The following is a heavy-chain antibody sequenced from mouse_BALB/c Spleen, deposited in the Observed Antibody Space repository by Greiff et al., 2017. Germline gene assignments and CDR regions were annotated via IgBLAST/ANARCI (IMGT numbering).Heavy chain of an antibody. CDR2: INPGSGGT. Sequence: QVQLQQSGAELVRPGTSVKVSCKASGYAFTNYLIEWVKQRPGQGLEWIGVINPGSGGTNYNEKFKGKATLTADKSSSTAYMQLSSLTSDDSAVYFCARGDYYGRFDDWGQGTTLTVSS. V-gene: IGHV1-54*03. CDR1: GYAFTNYL. D-gene: IGHD1-1*01. J-gene: IGHJ2*01. CDR3: ARGDYYGRFDD.